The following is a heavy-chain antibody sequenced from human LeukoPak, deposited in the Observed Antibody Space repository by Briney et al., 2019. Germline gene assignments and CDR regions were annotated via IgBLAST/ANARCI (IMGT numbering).Heavy chain of an antibody. CDR1: GFTFSSYS. V-gene: IGHV3-21*01. Sequence: PGGSLRLSCAASGFTFSSYSLNWVRQAPGKGLEWVSSISSSSSYIYYADSVKGRFTISRDNAKNSLYLQMNSLRAEDTAVYYCARELMSGYYYYMDVWGKGTTVTVSS. J-gene: IGHJ6*03. CDR2: ISSSSSYI. CDR3: ARELMSGYYYYMDV. D-gene: IGHD2-8*01.